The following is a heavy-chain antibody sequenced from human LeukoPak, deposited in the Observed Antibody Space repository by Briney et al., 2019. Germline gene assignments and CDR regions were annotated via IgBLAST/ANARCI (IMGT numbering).Heavy chain of an antibody. V-gene: IGHV3-23*01. Sequence: GGSLRLSCAASGFTFSSYAMSWVRQAPGKGLEWVSAISGSGGSTYYADSVKGRFTISRDNSKNTLYLQMNSLRAEDTAVYYCARGPYSSSWRGYFGYWGQGTLVTVSS. J-gene: IGHJ4*02. CDR1: GFTFSSYA. D-gene: IGHD6-13*01. CDR3: ARGPYSSSWRGYFGY. CDR2: ISGSGGST.